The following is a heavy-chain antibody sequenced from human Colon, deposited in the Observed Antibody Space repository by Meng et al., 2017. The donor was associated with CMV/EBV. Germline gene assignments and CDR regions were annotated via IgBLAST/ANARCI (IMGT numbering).Heavy chain of an antibody. J-gene: IGHJ5*02. V-gene: IGHV3-30*04. D-gene: IGHD2-21*02. Sequence: GESLKISCAASGFTFSNYAMHWVRQAPGKGLEWVAIISNDGGSQNYADSVKGRFTISRDESKDTLVLQMNSLRGDDTAVYFCARGGGLFCKAADCYYPLDLWGQGTLVTVSS. CDR3: ARGGGLFCKAADCYYPLDL. CDR1: GFTFSNYA. CDR2: ISNDGGSQ.